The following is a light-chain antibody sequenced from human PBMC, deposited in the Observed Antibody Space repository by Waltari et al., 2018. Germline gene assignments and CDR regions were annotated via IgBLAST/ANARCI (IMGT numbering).Light chain of an antibody. CDR2: GAS. J-gene: IGKJ5*01. Sequence: EIVLTQSPGTLSLSPGDGATLSCRASQSVSSSYLAWYQQKPGQAPRLLIYGASNRATGSPDRFRGSGSGTDFTLTISRLEPEDFAVYYCQQYGSSPPVTFGQGTRLE. V-gene: IGKV3-20*01. CDR3: QQYGSSPPVT. CDR1: QSVSSSY.